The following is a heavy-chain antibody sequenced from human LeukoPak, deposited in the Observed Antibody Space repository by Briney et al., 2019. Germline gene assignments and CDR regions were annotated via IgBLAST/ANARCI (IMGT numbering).Heavy chain of an antibody. CDR2: INPNSGGT. CDR1: GYTFTGYY. CDR3: ARDRVVVPAATTYYYYYMDV. D-gene: IGHD2-2*01. J-gene: IGHJ6*03. V-gene: IGHV1-2*02. Sequence: ASVKVSCKASGYTFTGYYMHWVRQAPGQGLEWMGWINPNSGGTNYVQKFQGRVTMTRDTSISTAYMELSRLRSDDTAVYYCARDRVVVPAATTYYYYYMDVWGKGTTVTVSS.